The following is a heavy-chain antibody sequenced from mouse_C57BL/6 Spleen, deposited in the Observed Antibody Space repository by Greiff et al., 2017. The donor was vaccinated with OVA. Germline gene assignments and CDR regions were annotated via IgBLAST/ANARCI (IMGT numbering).Heavy chain of an antibody. J-gene: IGHJ1*03. Sequence: DVMLVESGGGLVKPGGSLKLSCAASGFTFSDYGMHWVRQAPEKGLEWVAYISSGSSTIYYADTVKGRFTISRDNAKNTLFLQMTSLRSEDTAMYYWATTTVVAPYWYFDVWGTGTTVTVSS. CDR1: GFTFSDYG. D-gene: IGHD1-1*01. CDR3: ATTTVVAPYWYFDV. V-gene: IGHV5-17*01. CDR2: ISSGSSTI.